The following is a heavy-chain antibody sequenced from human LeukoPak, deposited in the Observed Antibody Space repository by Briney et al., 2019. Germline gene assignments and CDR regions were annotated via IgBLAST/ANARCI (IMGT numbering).Heavy chain of an antibody. D-gene: IGHD6-19*01. J-gene: IGHJ4*02. CDR2: MYSGGDT. CDR3: ARSGSGWFDY. CDR1: GFAVSNNY. V-gene: IGHV3-53*01. Sequence: GGSLRLSCAASGFAVSNNYMSWLRQAPGERLEWVSVMYSGGDTYYSDSVKGRFTISRDSSKNTLCLQMDSLRVEDTAMYYCARSGSGWFDYWGQGTLVTVSS.